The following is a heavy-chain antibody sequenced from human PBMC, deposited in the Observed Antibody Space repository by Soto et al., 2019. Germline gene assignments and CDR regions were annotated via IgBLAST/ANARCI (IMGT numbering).Heavy chain of an antibody. CDR1: GVTGSSYC. Sequence: EVQLVESGGGLVQPGGSLTLSCAASGVTGSSYCMSWVRQAPGKGLECVANIKTDGSEKYYMYSVRGRFTTSRDNARNVFFLQMNSLTGADTAVYYCTRDGSPFALDVWGLGTSVTVSS. V-gene: IGHV3-7*03. J-gene: IGHJ6*02. CDR2: IKTDGSEK. CDR3: TRDGSPFALDV.